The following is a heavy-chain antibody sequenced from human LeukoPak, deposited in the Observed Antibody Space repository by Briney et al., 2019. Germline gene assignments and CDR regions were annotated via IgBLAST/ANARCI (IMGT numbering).Heavy chain of an antibody. J-gene: IGHJ4*02. CDR1: GFTFSNYY. CDR2: IKHDGSEK. V-gene: IGHV3-7*01. D-gene: IGHD2-21*02. Sequence: PGGSLRLSCAASGFTFSNYYMRWVRQAPGKGLGWVANIKHDGSEKYYVDSVKGRFTISRDNADNSLYLQMSTLRAEDTAVYYCARSSCGGDCYLGFDYWGQGTLVTVSS. CDR3: ARSSCGGDCYLGFDY.